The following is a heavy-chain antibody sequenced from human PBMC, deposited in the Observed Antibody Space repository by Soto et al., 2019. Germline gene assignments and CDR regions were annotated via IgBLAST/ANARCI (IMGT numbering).Heavy chain of an antibody. Sequence: QITLNESGPTVVRPTETLTLTCRFSGFSLTTSGVGVGWIRQSSGKAPEWLALAYWDDDKRYSASLKSRLTITKDTSSNLVVLTVSDLDPADTATSYCAHRVLRTVFGLVTTTAFYFVFWRQCTPVAVSS. CDR3: AHRVLRTVFGLVTTTAFYFVF. CDR2: AYWDDDK. V-gene: IGHV2-5*02. CDR1: GFSLTTSGVG. D-gene: IGHD3-3*01. J-gene: IGHJ1*01.